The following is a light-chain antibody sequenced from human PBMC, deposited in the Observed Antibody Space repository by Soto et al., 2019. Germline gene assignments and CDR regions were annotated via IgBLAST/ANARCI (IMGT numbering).Light chain of an antibody. CDR3: MQGTFWPFT. Sequence: DVVMTQSPLSLPVTLGQPASISCRSSQSLVYSNGNTYLNWFHQRPGQSPRRLIYEVSNRDSGVPDRFGGSGSGTDFTLKISRVEAEDVGIYYCMQGTFWPFTFGPGTKVDVK. CDR2: EVS. V-gene: IGKV2-30*01. J-gene: IGKJ3*01. CDR1: QSLVYSNGNTY.